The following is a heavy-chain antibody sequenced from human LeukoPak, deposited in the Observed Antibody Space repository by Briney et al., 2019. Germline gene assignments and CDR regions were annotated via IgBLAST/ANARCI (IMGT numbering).Heavy chain of an antibody. CDR1: GGPISSSSYY. D-gene: IGHD4-17*01. CDR2: IYYSGST. V-gene: IGHV4-39*07. CDR3: ARVKSAGALYGDLHIDY. J-gene: IGHJ4*02. Sequence: PSETLSLTCTVSGGPISSSSYYWGWIRQPPGKGLEWIGSIYYSGSTYYNPSLKSRVTISVDKSKNQFSLKLSSVTAADTAVYYCARVKSAGALYGDLHIDYWGQGTLVTVSS.